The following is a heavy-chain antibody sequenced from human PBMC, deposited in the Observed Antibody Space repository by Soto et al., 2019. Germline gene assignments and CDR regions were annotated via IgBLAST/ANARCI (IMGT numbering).Heavy chain of an antibody. CDR3: ARENYDSSGYYYYYYGMDV. D-gene: IGHD3-22*01. CDR1: GYTFTSYG. CDR2: ISAYNGNT. V-gene: IGHV1-18*01. Sequence: ASVKVSCKASGYTFTSYGISWVRQAPGQGLEWMGWISAYNGNTNYAQKLQGRVTMTTDTSTSTAYMELRSLRSDDTAVYYCARENYDSSGYYYYYYGMDVWGQGTTVTVSS. J-gene: IGHJ6*02.